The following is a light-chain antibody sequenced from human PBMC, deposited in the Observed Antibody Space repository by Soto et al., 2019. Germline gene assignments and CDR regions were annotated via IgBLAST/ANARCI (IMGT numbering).Light chain of an antibody. CDR3: HQYGTSPRT. CDR2: GAS. J-gene: IGKJ1*01. Sequence: EIVLTQSPGTLSLSPGERATLSCSASPSVSRNFLAWFQQKPGQTPRLLIYGASIRANGIPDRFSASGSGTDFTLIISRMEPGDFAVYHCHQYGTSPRTFGQGTRVDI. CDR1: PSVSRNF. V-gene: IGKV3-20*01.